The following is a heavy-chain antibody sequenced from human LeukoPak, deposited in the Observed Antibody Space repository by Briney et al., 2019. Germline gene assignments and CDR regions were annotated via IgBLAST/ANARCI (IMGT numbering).Heavy chain of an antibody. V-gene: IGHV3-30-3*01. CDR3: ARQKTYYYDSSGYDYFDY. D-gene: IGHD3-22*01. Sequence: GGSLRLSCAASGFTFSSYAMHWVRQAPGKGLEWVAVISYDGSNKYYADSVKGRFTISRDNSKNTLYLQMNSLRAEDTAVYYCARQKTYYYDSSGYDYFDYWGQGTLVTVSS. CDR1: GFTFSSYA. J-gene: IGHJ4*02. CDR2: ISYDGSNK.